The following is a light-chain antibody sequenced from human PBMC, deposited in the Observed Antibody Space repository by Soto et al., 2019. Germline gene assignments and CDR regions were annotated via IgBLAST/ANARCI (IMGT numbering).Light chain of an antibody. CDR2: DNN. CDR1: SSNVGNNL. CDR3: GTWDLKLSTVV. V-gene: IGLV1-51*01. Sequence: QSVLTQPPSVSAAPGQKVTISCSGSSSNVGNNLVSWYQQLPGTAPKLLIYDNNQRPSGIPGRFSASKSGTSATLGITGLQTGDEADYYCGTWDLKLSTVVFGGGTKVTVL. J-gene: IGLJ2*01.